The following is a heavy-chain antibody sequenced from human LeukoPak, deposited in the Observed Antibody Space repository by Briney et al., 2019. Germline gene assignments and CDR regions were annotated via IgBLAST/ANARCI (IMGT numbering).Heavy chain of an antibody. V-gene: IGHV3-15*01. CDR3: TTLPAPVDY. CDR2: IKSKSHGVTT. CDR1: GFTFTSYN. Sequence: GGSLRLSCAASGFTFTSYNMNWVRQAPGKGLEWVGRIKSKSHGVTTDYAAPVKGRFTIARDDSKNTLYLQMNSLKMEDTAVYYCTTLPAPVDYWGQGTPVTVSS. J-gene: IGHJ4*02.